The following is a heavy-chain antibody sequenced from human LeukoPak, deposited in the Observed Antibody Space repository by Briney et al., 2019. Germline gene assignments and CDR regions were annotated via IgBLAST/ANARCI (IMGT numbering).Heavy chain of an antibody. CDR1: GGTFSSYA. Sequence: EALVKVSCKASGGTFSSYAISWVRQAPGQGLEWMGGIIPIFGTANYAQKFQGRVTITADESTSTAYMELSSLRSEDTAVYYCARASNWGGDFDYWGQGTLVTVSS. J-gene: IGHJ4*02. CDR2: IIPIFGTA. CDR3: ARASNWGGDFDY. V-gene: IGHV1-69*13. D-gene: IGHD7-27*01.